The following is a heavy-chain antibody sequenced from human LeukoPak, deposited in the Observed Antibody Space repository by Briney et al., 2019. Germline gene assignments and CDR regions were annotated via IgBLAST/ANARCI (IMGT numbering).Heavy chain of an antibody. J-gene: IGHJ3*02. CDR1: GYTFTGYY. CDR3: ASGLPQTDPYSSSSNAFDI. CDR2: INPNSGGT. D-gene: IGHD6-6*01. V-gene: IGHV1-2*02. Sequence: ASVKVSCKASGYTFTGYYMHWVRQAPGQGLEWMGWINPNSGGTNYAQKFQGRVTMTRDTSISTAYMELSRLRSDDTAVYYCASGLPQTDPYSSSSNAFDIWGQGTMVTVSS.